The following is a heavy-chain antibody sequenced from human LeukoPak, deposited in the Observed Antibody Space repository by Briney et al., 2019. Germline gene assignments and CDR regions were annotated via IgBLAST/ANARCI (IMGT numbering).Heavy chain of an antibody. Sequence: SETLSLTCTVSGGSISSSSYYWGWIRQPPGKGLEWIGSIYYSGSTYYNPSLKSRVTISVDTSKNQFSLKLSSVTAADTAVYYCAREKNAVAGVRDYWGQGTLVTVSS. CDR3: AREKNAVAGVRDY. CDR1: GGSISSSSYY. D-gene: IGHD6-19*01. V-gene: IGHV4-39*07. J-gene: IGHJ4*02. CDR2: IYYSGST.